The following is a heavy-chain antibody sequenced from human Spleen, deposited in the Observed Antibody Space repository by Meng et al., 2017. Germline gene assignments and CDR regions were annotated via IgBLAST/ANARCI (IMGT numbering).Heavy chain of an antibody. V-gene: IGHV3-74*01. J-gene: IGHJ5*02. CDR3: ARDEGFDP. Sequence: DVQLVESGGGLAQPGGSLGLSCAASGFAFSAYRMHWVRQGPAKGLEWVSRINSDGSETIYADSVKGRFTISRDNAKNTLYLQLNSLRVEDTAIYSCARDEGFDPWGQGTLVTVSS. CDR1: GFAFSAYR. CDR2: INSDGSET.